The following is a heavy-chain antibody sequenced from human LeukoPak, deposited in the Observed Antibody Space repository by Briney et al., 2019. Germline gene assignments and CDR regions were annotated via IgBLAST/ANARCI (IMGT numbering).Heavy chain of an antibody. CDR3: ARVYYDFWSGYYYYYYYMDV. CDR1: GYSISSGYY. V-gene: IGHV4-38-2*02. J-gene: IGHJ6*03. Sequence: SGTLSLTCTVSGYSISSGYYWGWIRQPPGKGLEWIGSTYHSGSTYYNPSLKSRVTISVDTSKNQFSLKLSSVTAADTAVYYCARVYYDFWSGYYYYYYYMDVWGKGTTVTVSS. D-gene: IGHD3-3*01. CDR2: TYHSGST.